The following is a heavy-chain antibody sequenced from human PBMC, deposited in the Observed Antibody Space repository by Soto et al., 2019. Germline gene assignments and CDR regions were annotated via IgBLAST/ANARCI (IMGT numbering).Heavy chain of an antibody. Sequence: PSETLSLTCAVYGGSFSGYYWSWIRQPPGKGLEWIGEINHSGSTNYNPSLKSRVTISVDTSKNQFSLKLSSVTAADTAVYYCARGSLGTYYYFDYWGQGTLVTVSS. CDR3: ARGSLGTYYYFDY. CDR1: GGSFSGYY. CDR2: INHSGST. D-gene: IGHD3-10*01. J-gene: IGHJ4*02. V-gene: IGHV4-34*01.